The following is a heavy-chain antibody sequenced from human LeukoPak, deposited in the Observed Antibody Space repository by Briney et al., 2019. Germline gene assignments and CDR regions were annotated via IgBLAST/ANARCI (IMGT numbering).Heavy chain of an antibody. V-gene: IGHV3-66*01. Sequence: GGSLRLSCAASGFIVSSNYMNWVRQAPGKGLEWVSVIYDGGSTDYADSVKGRFTISRDNSKNMLYLQMSSLRAEDTAVYYCARGYSYGYIRYWGQGTLVTVSS. CDR1: GFIVSSNY. D-gene: IGHD5-18*01. CDR2: IYDGGST. CDR3: ARGYSYGYIRY. J-gene: IGHJ4*02.